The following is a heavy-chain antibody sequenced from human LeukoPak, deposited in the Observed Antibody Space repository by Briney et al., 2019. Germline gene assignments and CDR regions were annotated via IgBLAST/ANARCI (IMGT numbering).Heavy chain of an antibody. CDR1: GYTFTSYA. V-gene: IGHV7-4-1*02. D-gene: IGHD4-17*01. Sequence: AASVKVSCKASGYTFTSYAMNWVRQAPGQGPEWMGWINTNTGNPTYAQGFTGRFVFSLDTSVSTAYLQISSLKAEDTAVYYCARDYYGDYRVFDYWGQGTLVTVSS. CDR2: INTNTGNP. CDR3: ARDYYGDYRVFDY. J-gene: IGHJ4*02.